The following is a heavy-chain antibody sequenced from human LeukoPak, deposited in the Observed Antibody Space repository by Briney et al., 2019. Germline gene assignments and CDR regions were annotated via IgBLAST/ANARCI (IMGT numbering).Heavy chain of an antibody. J-gene: IGHJ4*02. CDR2: ISAYNGNT. Sequence: ASVKVSCKASGYTFTSYDINWVRQAPGQGLEWMGWISAYNGNTNYAQKLQGRVTMTTDTSTSTAYMELRSLRSDDTAVYYCARDGLNTHSSSWYYWGQGTLVTVSS. CDR1: GYTFTSYD. CDR3: ARDGLNTHSSSWYY. D-gene: IGHD6-13*01. V-gene: IGHV1-18*01.